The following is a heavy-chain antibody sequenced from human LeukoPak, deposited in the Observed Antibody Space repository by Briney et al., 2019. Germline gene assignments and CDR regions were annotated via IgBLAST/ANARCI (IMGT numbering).Heavy chain of an antibody. J-gene: IGHJ4*02. D-gene: IGHD3-3*01. V-gene: IGHV1-69*04. CDR2: IIPILGIA. Sequence: SVKVSCKASGYTFTSYGIIWVRQAPGQGLEWMGRIIPILGIANYAQKFQGRVTITADKSTSTAYMELRSLRSDDTAVYYCARVDDFWGTYWGQGTLVTVSS. CDR1: GYTFTSYG. CDR3: ARVDDFWGTY.